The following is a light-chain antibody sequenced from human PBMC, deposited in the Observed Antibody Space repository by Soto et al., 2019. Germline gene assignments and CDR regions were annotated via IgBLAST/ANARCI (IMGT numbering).Light chain of an antibody. CDR2: GAS. J-gene: IGKJ1*01. CDR3: QQYNNWPGT. Sequence: EIVLTQSPGTLSVSPGERATLSCRASQSVSSKLAWYQQKPGQAPRLLFYGASTWATGITARFSGSGSETEVTLSISSLQSEDFAVYYCQQYNNWPGTFGQGAKVEIK. CDR1: QSVSSK. V-gene: IGKV3-15*01.